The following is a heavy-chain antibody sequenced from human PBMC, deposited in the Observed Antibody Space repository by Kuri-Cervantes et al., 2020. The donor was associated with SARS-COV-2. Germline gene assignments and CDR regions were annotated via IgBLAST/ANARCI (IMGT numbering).Heavy chain of an antibody. CDR1: GYTFTSYA. CDR3: ARDIRGGPLDG. D-gene: IGHD3-10*01. J-gene: IGHJ4*02. Sequence: ASVKVSCKASGYTFTSYAMHWVRQAPGQRLEWMGWSNAGNGNTKYSQEFQGRVTITRDTSASTAYMELRSLRSDDTAVYYCARDIRGGPLDGWGQGTLVTVSS. V-gene: IGHV1-3*02. CDR2: SNAGNGNT.